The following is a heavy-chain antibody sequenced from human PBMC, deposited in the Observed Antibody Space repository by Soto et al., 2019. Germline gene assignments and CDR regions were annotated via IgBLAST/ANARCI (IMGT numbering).Heavy chain of an antibody. CDR3: TRKWEMAAAGDYYGMDV. D-gene: IGHD6-13*01. J-gene: IGHJ6*02. CDR2: IRSKANSYAT. CDR1: GFTFSGSA. Sequence: EVQLVESGGGLVQPGGPLKLSCAASGFTFSGSAMHWVRQASGKGLEWVGRIRSKANSYATAYAASVKGRFTISRDDSKNTAYLQMNSLKTEDTAVYYCTRKWEMAAAGDYYGMDVWGQGTTVTVSS. V-gene: IGHV3-73*02.